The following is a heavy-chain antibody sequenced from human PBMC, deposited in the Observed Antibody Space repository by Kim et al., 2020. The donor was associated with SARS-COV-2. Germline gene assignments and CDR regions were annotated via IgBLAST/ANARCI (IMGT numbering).Heavy chain of an antibody. Sequence: GGSLRLSCAASGFTFSSYAMSWVRQAPGKGLEWVSAISGSGGSTYYADSVKGRFTISRDNSKNTLYLQMNSLRAEDTAVYYCAKGVHQDIVVVPAAMRFSGSFDYWGQGTLVTVSS. V-gene: IGHV3-23*01. CDR2: ISGSGGST. CDR1: GFTFSSYA. CDR3: AKGVHQDIVVVPAAMRFSGSFDY. D-gene: IGHD2-2*01. J-gene: IGHJ4*02.